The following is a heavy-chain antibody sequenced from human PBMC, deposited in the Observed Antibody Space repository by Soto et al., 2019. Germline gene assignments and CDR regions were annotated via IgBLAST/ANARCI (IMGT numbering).Heavy chain of an antibody. D-gene: IGHD6-13*01. J-gene: IGHJ4*02. V-gene: IGHV4-30-4*02. CDR3: AGHSSQWPFFDF. Sequence: SETLSLTCTVSGVSITSGDYYWNWIRQPPGKGLEWIGNIYYRGNTYYNPSLKSRVIISLDTSKNQFSLKLSSVTAADTAVYYCAGHSSQWPFFDFWGRGTLVTVSS. CDR2: IYYRGNT. CDR1: GVSITSGDYY.